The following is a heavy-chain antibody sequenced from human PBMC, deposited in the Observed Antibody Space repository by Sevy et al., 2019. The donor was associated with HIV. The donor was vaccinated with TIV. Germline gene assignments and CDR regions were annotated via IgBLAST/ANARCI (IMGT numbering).Heavy chain of an antibody. CDR1: GFTFSSYA. CDR3: AKDDSSGYYTH. V-gene: IGHV3-23*01. Sequence: GESLKISCAASGFTFSSYAMSWVRQAPGKGLEWVSAISGSGGSTYYADSVKGRFTISRDNSKNTLYLQMNSLRAEDTAVYYCAKDDSSGYYTHWGQGTLVTVSS. D-gene: IGHD3-22*01. CDR2: ISGSGGST. J-gene: IGHJ4*02.